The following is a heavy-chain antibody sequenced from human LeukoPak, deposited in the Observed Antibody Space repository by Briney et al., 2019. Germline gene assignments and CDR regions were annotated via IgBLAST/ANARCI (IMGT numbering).Heavy chain of an antibody. J-gene: IGHJ4*02. V-gene: IGHV1-46*01. CDR3: ARGLVVVPAAPSPDY. CDR2: INPSGGST. Sequence: ASVKVSCKASGYTFTGYYMHWVRQAPGQGLEWMGIINPSGGSTSYAQNFQGRVTMTRDTSTSTVYMELSSVRSEDTAVYYCARGLVVVPAAPSPDYWGQGTLVTVSS. D-gene: IGHD2-2*01. CDR1: GYTFTGYY.